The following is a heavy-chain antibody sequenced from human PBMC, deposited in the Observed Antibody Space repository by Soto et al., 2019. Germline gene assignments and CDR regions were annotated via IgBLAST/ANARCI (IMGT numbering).Heavy chain of an antibody. V-gene: IGHV4-59*01. D-gene: IGHD4-17*01. J-gene: IGHJ4*02. CDR2: IYYSGST. CDR1: GGSISSYY. Sequence: SETLSLTCTVSGGSISSYYWSWIRQLPGKGLEWIGYIYYSGSTNYNPSLKSRVTISVDTSKNQFSLKLSSVTAADTAVYYCARESDYGDYLFDYWGQGTLVTVSS. CDR3: ARESDYGDYLFDY.